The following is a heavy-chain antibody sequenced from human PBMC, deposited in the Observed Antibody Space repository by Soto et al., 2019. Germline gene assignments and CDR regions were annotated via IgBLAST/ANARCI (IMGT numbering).Heavy chain of an antibody. Sequence: QVQLVESGGGVVQPGRSLRLSCAASGFTFSSYGMHWVRQAPGKGLERVAVISYDGSNKYYADSVKGRFTISRDNSKNTLYLQMNSLRAEDTAVYYCEKPPKDSSRWGAFDIWGQGTMVTVSS. CDR2: ISYDGSNK. V-gene: IGHV3-30*18. CDR1: GFTFSSYG. D-gene: IGHD2-15*01. CDR3: EKPPKDSSRWGAFDI. J-gene: IGHJ3*02.